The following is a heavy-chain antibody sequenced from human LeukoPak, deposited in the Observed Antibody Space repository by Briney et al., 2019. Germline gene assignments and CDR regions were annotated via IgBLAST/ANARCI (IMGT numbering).Heavy chain of an antibody. J-gene: IGHJ5*02. CDR3: AKDSRSSGWYNWFDP. D-gene: IGHD6-19*01. CDR2: ISSSSSYI. Sequence: GGSLRLSCAASGFTFSSYSMNWVRQAPGKGLEWVSSISSSSSYIYYADSVKGRFTISRDNSKNTLYLQMNRLRAEDTAIYYCAKDSRSSGWYNWFDPWGQGTLVTVSS. CDR1: GFTFSSYS. V-gene: IGHV3-21*04.